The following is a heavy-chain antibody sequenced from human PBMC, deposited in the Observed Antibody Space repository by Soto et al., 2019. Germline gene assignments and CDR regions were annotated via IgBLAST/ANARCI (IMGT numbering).Heavy chain of an antibody. CDR3: ARDEGSGCSGGSCDSTPGPFDY. CDR2: IIPILGIA. CDR1: GGTFSSYT. V-gene: IGHV1-69*08. D-gene: IGHD2-15*01. J-gene: IGHJ4*02. Sequence: QVQLVQSGAEVKKPGSSVKVSCKASGGTFSSYTISWVRQAPGQGLEWMGRIIPILGIANYAQKFQGRVTTSEDKSTSTGDMGLSSLGSEDTAVYSCARDEGSGCSGGSCDSTPGPFDYWGQGTLVTVSS.